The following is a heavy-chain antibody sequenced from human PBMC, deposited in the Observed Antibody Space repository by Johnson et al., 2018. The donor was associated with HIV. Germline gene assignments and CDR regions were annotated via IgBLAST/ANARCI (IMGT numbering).Heavy chain of an antibody. Sequence: QVHLVESGGGVVQPGRSLRLSCAASGFTFSSYAMHWVRQAPGKGLEWVAVISYDGSNKYYPDSVKGRFTLSRENAKNSLYLQMNILRAEDTAVYYCASLYAFDIWGQGTMVTVSS. CDR3: ASLYAFDI. V-gene: IGHV3-30*14. CDR1: GFTFSSYA. CDR2: ISYDGSNK. J-gene: IGHJ3*02.